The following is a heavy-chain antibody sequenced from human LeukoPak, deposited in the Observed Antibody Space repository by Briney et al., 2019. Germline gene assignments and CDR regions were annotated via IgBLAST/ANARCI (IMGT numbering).Heavy chain of an antibody. V-gene: IGHV4-4*07. CDR2: IYTSGST. CDR1: GGSISSYY. J-gene: IGHJ4*02. CDR3: ARWYCSSTSCPFDY. D-gene: IGHD2-2*01. Sequence: PSETLSLTXTVSGGSISSYYWSWIRQPAGKGLEWIGRIYTSGSTNYNPSLKSRVTMSVDTSKNQFSLKLSSVTAADTAVYYCARWYCSSTSCPFDYWGQGTLVTVSS.